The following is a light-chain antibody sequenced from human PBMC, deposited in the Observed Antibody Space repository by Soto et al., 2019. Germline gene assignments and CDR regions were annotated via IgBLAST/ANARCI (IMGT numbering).Light chain of an antibody. CDR3: QQYNNWPIT. CDR2: GAS. Sequence: EIVLTQSPGTLSLSQGERATLSCRSSQSLSSSSLAWYQQKPGQAPRLLIYGASTRATGIPARFSGSGSGTEFTLTISSLQSEDFAVYYCQQYNNWPITFGQGTRLEIK. CDR1: QSLSSS. V-gene: IGKV3-15*01. J-gene: IGKJ5*01.